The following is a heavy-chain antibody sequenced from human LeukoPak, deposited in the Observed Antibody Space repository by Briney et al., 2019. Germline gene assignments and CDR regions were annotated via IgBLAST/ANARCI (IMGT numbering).Heavy chain of an antibody. CDR3: AREVGYCSSTSCYREQNWFDP. J-gene: IGHJ5*02. CDR2: IIPIRGIA. Sequence: EASVKVSCKASGGTFSSYTISWVRQAPGQGLEWMGRIIPIRGIANYAQKFQGRVTITADKSTSTTYMELSSLRSEDTAVYYCAREVGYCSSTSCYREQNWFDPWGQGTLVTVSS. D-gene: IGHD2-2*03. V-gene: IGHV1-69*04. CDR1: GGTFSSYT.